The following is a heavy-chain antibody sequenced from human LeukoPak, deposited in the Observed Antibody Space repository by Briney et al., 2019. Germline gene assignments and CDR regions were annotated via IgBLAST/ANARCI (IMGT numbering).Heavy chain of an antibody. CDR3: TTDRQGTGTTAY. V-gene: IGHV3-15*07. Sequence: GGSLRLSCAASGFTVANAWMNWVRQTPGKGLEWVSRITSKNDGGATDYAAPVKGKFTISRDDSKNTLYLQMNSLKTEDTAIYYCTTDRQGTGTTAYWGQGTLVTVSS. CDR1: GFTVANAW. CDR2: ITSKNDGGAT. J-gene: IGHJ4*02. D-gene: IGHD1-7*01.